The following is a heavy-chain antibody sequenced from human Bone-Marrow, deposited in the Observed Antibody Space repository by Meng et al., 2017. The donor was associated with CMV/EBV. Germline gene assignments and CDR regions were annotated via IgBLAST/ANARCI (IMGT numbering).Heavy chain of an antibody. CDR3: ARVRTRTIFGVVDYYFDY. CDR1: GYTFTGYY. D-gene: IGHD3-3*01. V-gene: IGHV1-18*04. J-gene: IGHJ4*02. Sequence: ASVKVSCKASGYTFTGYYMHWVRQAPGQGLEWMGWISPYSGNTRYAQKLQGRVTMTTDTSTSTAYMELRSLSSDDTAVYYFARVRTRTIFGVVDYYFDYWGQGTLVTVSS. CDR2: ISPYSGNT.